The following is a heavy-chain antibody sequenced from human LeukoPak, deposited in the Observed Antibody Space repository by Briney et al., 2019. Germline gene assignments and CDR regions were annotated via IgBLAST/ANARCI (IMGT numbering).Heavy chain of an antibody. CDR2: ITTTFYK. Sequence: GGALTLSCAASGFTFSRYRFNWVRQAPGKELEGVSSITTTFYKYFTDSVKGRFTISRDNAQNSLYLQMIRLRAEDTAVYYCARKRSYGFLNFWGQGTLVTVSS. CDR1: GFTFSRYR. D-gene: IGHD3/OR15-3a*01. CDR3: ARKRSYGFLNF. J-gene: IGHJ4*02. V-gene: IGHV3-21*01.